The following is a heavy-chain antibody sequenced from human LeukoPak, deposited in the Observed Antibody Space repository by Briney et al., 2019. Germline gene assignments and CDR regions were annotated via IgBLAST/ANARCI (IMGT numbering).Heavy chain of an antibody. Sequence: GVSLRLPCAASGFTFSGYAMSWVRQAPGKGLEWVSGISGSRGSTYYADSVKGQFTISRDNSKNTVYLQMDSLRAEDTAVYYCAKARKNSGYNYDYWGQGTLVTVSS. J-gene: IGHJ4*02. CDR1: GFTFSGYA. D-gene: IGHD5-12*01. CDR3: AKARKNSGYNYDY. V-gene: IGHV3-23*01. CDR2: ISGSRGST.